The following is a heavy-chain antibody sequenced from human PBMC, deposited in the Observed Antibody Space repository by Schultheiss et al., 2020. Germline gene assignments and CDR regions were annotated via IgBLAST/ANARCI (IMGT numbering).Heavy chain of an antibody. D-gene: IGHD6-19*01. V-gene: IGHV3-30*02. Sequence: GGSLRLSCAASGFTFSSYGMHWVRQAPGKGLEWVAVIWYDGSNKYYADSVKGRFTISRDNSKNTLYLQMNSLRAEDTAVYYCAKVVSPDSSGWSDRFDYWGQGTLVTVSS. CDR3: AKVVSPDSSGWSDRFDY. J-gene: IGHJ4*02. CDR1: GFTFSSYG. CDR2: IWYDGSNK.